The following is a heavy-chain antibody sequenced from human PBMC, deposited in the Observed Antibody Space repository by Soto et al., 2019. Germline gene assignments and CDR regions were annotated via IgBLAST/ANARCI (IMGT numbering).Heavy chain of an antibody. CDR2: LYTGGSA. D-gene: IGHD2-21*02. CDR3: ARSFNDCNTYFDY. CDR1: GFSVTDHY. V-gene: IGHV3-53*01. Sequence: PGGSLRLSCAASGFSVTDHYMTWVRQAPGKGLEWVSVLYTGGSAYYGDSVKGRFTISRDSSTNTLYLQMNSLKVGDTAFYFCARSFNDCNTYFDYWSEGTLVTVSS. J-gene: IGHJ4*02.